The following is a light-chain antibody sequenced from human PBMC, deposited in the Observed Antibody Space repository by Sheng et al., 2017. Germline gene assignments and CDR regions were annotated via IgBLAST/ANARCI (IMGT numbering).Light chain of an antibody. V-gene: IGKV3-15*01. Sequence: EQVMTQSPATLSVSPGETATLSCRASQSIGRNLAWYQQKPGQPPRLLIYSASTRASGIPARFSGSGSGTEFTLTISSLQSEDFAVYYCQQYNNWPVTFGQGTQ. CDR1: QSIGRN. CDR3: QQYNNWPVT. CDR2: SAS. J-gene: IGKJ1*01.